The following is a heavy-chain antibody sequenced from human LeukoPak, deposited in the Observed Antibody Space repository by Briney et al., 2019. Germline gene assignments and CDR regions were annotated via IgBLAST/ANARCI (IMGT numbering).Heavy chain of an antibody. D-gene: IGHD5-18*01. Sequence: PSETLSLTCTVSGGSISSGSYYWSWIRQPAGKGLEWIGRIYTSGSTNYNPSLKSRVTISVDTSKNQFSLKLSSVTAADTAVYYCARRGDGYGYLGAFDIWGQGTMVTVSS. CDR1: GGSISSGSYY. CDR2: IYTSGST. CDR3: ARRGDGYGYLGAFDI. V-gene: IGHV4-61*02. J-gene: IGHJ3*02.